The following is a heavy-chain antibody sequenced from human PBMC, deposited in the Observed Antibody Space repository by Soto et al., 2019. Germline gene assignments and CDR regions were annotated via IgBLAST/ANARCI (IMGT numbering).Heavy chain of an antibody. CDR2: IIPIFGTA. V-gene: IGHV1-69*13. CDR1: GGTFSSYA. Sequence: SVKVSCKASGGTFSSYAISWVRQAPGQGLEWMGGIIPIFGTANYAQRFQGRVTITADESTSTAYMELSSLRSEDTAVYYCAAQSGYDYWFDPWGQGTLVTVSS. J-gene: IGHJ5*02. CDR3: AAQSGYDYWFDP. D-gene: IGHD5-12*01.